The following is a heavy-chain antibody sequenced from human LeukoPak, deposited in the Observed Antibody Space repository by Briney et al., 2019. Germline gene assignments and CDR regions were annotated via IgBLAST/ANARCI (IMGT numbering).Heavy chain of an antibody. V-gene: IGHV4-30-2*01. CDR1: GGSISSGGYS. J-gene: IGHJ4*02. D-gene: IGHD3-10*01. Sequence: SETLSLTCAVSGGSISSGGYSWSWIRQPPGKGLEWIGYIYHSGRTYYNPSLKSRVTISIDRSKNQFSLRLSSVTAAATAVYYWAGGGGEEFGEYDVFDYWGQGTLATVSS. CDR3: AGGGGEEFGEYDVFDY. CDR2: IYHSGRT.